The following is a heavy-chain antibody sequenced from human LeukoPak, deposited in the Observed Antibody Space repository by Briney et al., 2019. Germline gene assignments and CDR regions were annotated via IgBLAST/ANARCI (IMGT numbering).Heavy chain of an antibody. D-gene: IGHD4-11*01. V-gene: IGHV7-4-1*02. J-gene: IGHJ4*02. CDR2: INTNTGNP. CDR1: GYTFTSYA. CDR3: ARDEDPLTGYTTVTTGDY. Sequence: ASVKVSCTASGYTFTSYAMNWVRQAPGQWLEWMGWINTNTGNPTYAQGFTGRFVFSLDTSVSTAYLQISSLKAEDTAVYYCARDEDPLTGYTTVTTGDYWGQGTLVTVSS.